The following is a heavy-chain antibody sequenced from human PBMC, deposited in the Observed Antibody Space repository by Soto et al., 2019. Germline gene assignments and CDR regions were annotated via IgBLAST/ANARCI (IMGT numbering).Heavy chain of an antibody. Sequence: EVQLVESGGGLVQPGGSLRLSCAASGFTVSSNYMSWVRQAPGKGLAWVSVIYSGGSTYYADSVKGRFTISRDNAKDTLYLQMNSMRAEDTAVYCCAKSYCDYVPEYCQHWGPGTLVTVSS. V-gene: IGHV3-66*01. D-gene: IGHD4-17*01. CDR3: AKSYCDYVPEYCQH. CDR1: GFTVSSNY. CDR2: IYSGGST. J-gene: IGHJ1*01.